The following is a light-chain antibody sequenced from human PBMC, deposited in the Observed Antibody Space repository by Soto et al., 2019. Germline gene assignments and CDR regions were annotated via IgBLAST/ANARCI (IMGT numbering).Light chain of an antibody. J-gene: IGKJ2*01. V-gene: IGKV3-20*01. CDR1: QSVISRF. Sequence: EIVLTQSPGTLSLSPGERATLSCRATQSVISRFLAWYQQKPGQAPRLLIYGASSRATGIPDRFSGSGSGTDFTLTIIRLEPEDCAVFYCQQYGSSPFTFGQGTKLEIK. CDR2: GAS. CDR3: QQYGSSPFT.